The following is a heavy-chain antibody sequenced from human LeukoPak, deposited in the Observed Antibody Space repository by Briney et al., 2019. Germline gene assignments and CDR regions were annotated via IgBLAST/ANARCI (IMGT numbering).Heavy chain of an antibody. V-gene: IGHV3-23*01. CDR1: GFTFSSYG. CDR3: ARDLDGYNAFDI. Sequence: GGSLRLSCAASGFTFSSYGMSWVRQAPGKGLEWVSAISGSGGSTYYADSVKGRLTISRDNAQNSLYLQMNSLRAEDTAVYYCARDLDGYNAFDIWGQGTMVTVSS. J-gene: IGHJ3*02. CDR2: ISGSGGST. D-gene: IGHD5-24*01.